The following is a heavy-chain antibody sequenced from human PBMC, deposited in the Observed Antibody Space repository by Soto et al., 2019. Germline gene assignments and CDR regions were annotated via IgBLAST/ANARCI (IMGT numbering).Heavy chain of an antibody. CDR1: GFTFSSYA. J-gene: IGHJ1*01. D-gene: IGHD4-17*01. CDR2: ITGSGGSK. CDR3: ANYYGDYAGGEFFQH. V-gene: IGHV3-23*01. Sequence: GGSLRLSCAPSGFTFSSYAMNWVRQAPGRGLEWVSAITGSGGSKWYADSVKGRFTISRDNSKNTLYLQMNSLRAEDTALYYCANYYGDYAGGEFFQHWGQGTLVTVSS.